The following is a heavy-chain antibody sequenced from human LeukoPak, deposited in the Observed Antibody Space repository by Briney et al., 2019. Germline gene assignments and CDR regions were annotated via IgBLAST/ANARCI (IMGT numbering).Heavy chain of an antibody. CDR2: ISSSSDYI. J-gene: IGHJ4*02. V-gene: IGHV3-21*01. Sequence: PGGSLRLSCAASGFTVRTYSMNWVRQTPGMGLEWVSSISSSSDYIYYADSVRGRFTISRDNAKNSLYLQMNSLRAEDTAVYYCARDLTPYGPDYWGQGTLVTVSS. CDR3: ARDLTPYGPDY. CDR1: GFTVRTYS. D-gene: IGHD4-17*01.